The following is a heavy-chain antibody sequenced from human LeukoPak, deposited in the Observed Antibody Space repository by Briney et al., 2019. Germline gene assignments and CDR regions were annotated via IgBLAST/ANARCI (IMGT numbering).Heavy chain of an antibody. CDR1: GFTFSSYA. V-gene: IGHV3-23*01. D-gene: IGHD2-2*01. J-gene: IGHJ4*02. CDR2: ISGSGGST. CDR3: ARDDTVVVPAAISFDY. Sequence: GGSLRLSCAASGFTFSSYAMSWVRQAPGKGLEWVSAISGSGGSTYYADSVKGRFTISRDNSKNTLYLQMNSLRAEDTAVYYCARDDTVVVPAAISFDYWGQGTLVTVSS.